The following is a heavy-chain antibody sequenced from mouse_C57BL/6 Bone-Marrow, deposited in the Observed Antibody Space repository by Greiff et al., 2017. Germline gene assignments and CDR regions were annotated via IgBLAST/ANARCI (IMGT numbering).Heavy chain of an antibody. V-gene: IGHV5-4*03. CDR2: ISDGGSYT. CDR3: ARSYVDV. CDR1: GFTFSSYS. J-gene: IGHJ1*03. Sequence: EVKLVESGGGLVKPGGSLKLSCAASGFTFSSYSMSWVRQTPEKRLEWVATISDGGSYTYYPDNVKGRFTISRDTAKNNLYLQMSHLKAEDTAVYYCARSYVDVWGTGTTVTVSS.